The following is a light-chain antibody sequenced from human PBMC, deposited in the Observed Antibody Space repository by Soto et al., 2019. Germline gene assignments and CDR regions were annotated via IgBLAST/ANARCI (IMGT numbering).Light chain of an antibody. J-gene: IGLJ3*02. CDR2: EVN. CDR1: SSDVGSNNL. CDR3: CSYAGSSVWV. Sequence: QSVLTQPASVSGSPGQSITISCSSSDVGSNNLVSWYQQHPGKAPKLMIYEVNQRPSGVSNRFSGSRSGNTASLTISGLQPEDEADYSCCSYAGSSVWVFGGGTKLTVL. V-gene: IGLV2-23*02.